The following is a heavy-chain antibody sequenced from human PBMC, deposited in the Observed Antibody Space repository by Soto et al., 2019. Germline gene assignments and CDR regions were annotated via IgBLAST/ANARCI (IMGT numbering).Heavy chain of an antibody. J-gene: IGHJ4*02. V-gene: IGHV3-30*18. CDR1: GFTFSSYS. Sequence: VQLVESGGGLVQPGGSLRLSCAASGFTFSSYSMNWVRQAPGKGLEWVAVISYDGSNKYYADSVKGRFTISRDNSKNTLYLQMNSLRAEDTAVYYCAKGSRAYWGQGTLVTVSS. CDR3: AKGSRAY. CDR2: ISYDGSNK. D-gene: IGHD2-15*01.